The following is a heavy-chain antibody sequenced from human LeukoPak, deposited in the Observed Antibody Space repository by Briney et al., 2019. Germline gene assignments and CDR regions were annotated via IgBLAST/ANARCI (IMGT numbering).Heavy chain of an antibody. CDR3: ARRAGRQPYYYYMDV. D-gene: IGHD2-2*01. CDR1: GFTFSSYG. J-gene: IGHJ6*03. CDR2: IWYDGSNK. Sequence: PGGSLRLSCAASGFTFSSYGMHWVRQAPGKGLEWVAVIWYDGSNKYYADSVKGRFTISRDNSKNTLYLQMNSLRAEDTAVYYCARRAGRQPYYYYMDVWGKGTTVTASS. V-gene: IGHV3-33*01.